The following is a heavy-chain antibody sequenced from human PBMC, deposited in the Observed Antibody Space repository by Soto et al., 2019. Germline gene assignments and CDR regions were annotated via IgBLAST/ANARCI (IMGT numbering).Heavy chain of an antibody. CDR3: ARGVYLSLVRTGWFDP. V-gene: IGHV4-59*11. D-gene: IGHD3-10*01. Sequence: QVQLQESGPGLVKASETLSLTCTVSGTSMSGHFWSWMRQPPGKGLEWIGYGYSSGSTLYNPSLKSRVTISLDTSKTHFSLRLSSVTSADTAVYYCARGVYLSLVRTGWFDPWGQGTLVTVSS. CDR2: GYSSGST. CDR1: GTSMSGHF. J-gene: IGHJ5*02.